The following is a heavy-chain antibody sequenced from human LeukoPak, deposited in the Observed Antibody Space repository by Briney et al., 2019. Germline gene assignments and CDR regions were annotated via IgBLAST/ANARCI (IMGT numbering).Heavy chain of an antibody. CDR3: ARIPYDSSGYYFVRLDAFDI. Sequence: SETLSLTCAVSGYSISNGYDWGWIRQPPGKGLEYVASIYHNGRTYYNPSLKSRVTMSVDTSRNQFFLKLSSVTAADTAVYYCARIPYDSSGYYFVRLDAFDIWGQGTMVTVSS. J-gene: IGHJ3*02. CDR1: GYSISNGYD. CDR2: IYHNGRT. D-gene: IGHD3-22*01. V-gene: IGHV4-38-2*01.